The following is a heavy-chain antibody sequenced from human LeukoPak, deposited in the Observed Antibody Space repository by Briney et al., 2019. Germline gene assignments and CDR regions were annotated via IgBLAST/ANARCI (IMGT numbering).Heavy chain of an antibody. V-gene: IGHV1-2*02. D-gene: IGHD2-15*01. CDR1: GYTFSGYY. Sequence: GASVTLCCKSSGYTFSGYYMHWLRQAPGQGLEWMGWINPKNGGTIYAQTFQGRVTMTGDTSISTAYMDLSRLTSDDTAVYYCAKGGMGVAAPLLDHWGQGTLVAVSS. J-gene: IGHJ4*02. CDR3: AKGGMGVAAPLLDH. CDR2: INPKNGGT.